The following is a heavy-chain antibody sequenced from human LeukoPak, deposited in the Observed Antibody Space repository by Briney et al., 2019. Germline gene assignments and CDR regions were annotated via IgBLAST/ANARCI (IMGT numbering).Heavy chain of an antibody. J-gene: IGHJ6*02. CDR2: ISGDGGST. V-gene: IGHV3-43*02. D-gene: IGHD3-10*01. CDR1: GFTFDDYA. CDR3: VKDVGGSGTAAHYGMDV. Sequence: GGSLRLSCAASGFTFDDYAMHWVCQAPGKGLEWVSLISGDGGSTYYADSVKGRFTISRDNSKNSLYLQMNSLRTEDTALYYCVKDVGGSGTAAHYGMDVWGQGTTVSVSS.